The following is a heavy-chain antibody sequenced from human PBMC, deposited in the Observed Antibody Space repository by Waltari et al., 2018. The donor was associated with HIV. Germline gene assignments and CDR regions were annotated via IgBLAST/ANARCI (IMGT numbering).Heavy chain of an antibody. J-gene: IGHJ6*02. V-gene: IGHV3-7*04. CDR3: ARALQPGTKHYCGMDV. CDR1: GFNFSSYW. Sequence: EVQLVESGGGLVQPGGSLRLSCAASGFNFSSYWMNWVREAPGKGLEWGGNKKQDGSIKYYLDSVKGRFTFSGDNPKKSLYLQINSLRVEDTALYYWARALQPGTKHYCGMDVWGQGTTVTVSS. CDR2: KKQDGSIK. D-gene: IGHD2-8*01.